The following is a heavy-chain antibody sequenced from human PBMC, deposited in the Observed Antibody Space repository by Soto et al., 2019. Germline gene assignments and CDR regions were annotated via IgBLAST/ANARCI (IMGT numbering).Heavy chain of an antibody. CDR1: GFTFSDYW. CDR2: INLDGSDK. CDR3: ARNLAIFGVVISYYYYGMDV. J-gene: IGHJ6*02. V-gene: IGHV3-7*01. Sequence: GSLRLSCAASGFTFSDYWMTWVRQAPGKGLEWVANINLDGSDKYYVDSVKGRFTMSRDNSKNSLYLQMNSLGAEDTAVYYCARNLAIFGVVISYYYYGMDVWGQGTTVTVS. D-gene: IGHD3-3*01.